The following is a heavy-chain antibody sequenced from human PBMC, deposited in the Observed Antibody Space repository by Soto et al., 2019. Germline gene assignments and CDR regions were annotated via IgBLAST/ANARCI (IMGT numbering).Heavy chain of an antibody. CDR2: IGAYNGIT. D-gene: IGHD6-13*01. Sequence: QVQLVQSGAEVKKPGASVKVSCKAYGYSFSTYGSSWVRQAHGQGLEWMVWIGAYNGITNYVQKIQGRVHMPTSTSTITVFVELRILKSDDTAVYYCARASRNAAADYWFDHWGQGTPVTVAT. CDR1: GYSFSTYG. J-gene: IGHJ5*02. CDR3: ARASRNAAADYWFDH. V-gene: IGHV1-18*01.